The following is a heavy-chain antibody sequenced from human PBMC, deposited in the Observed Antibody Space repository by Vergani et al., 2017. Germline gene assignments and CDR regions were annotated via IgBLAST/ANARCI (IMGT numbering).Heavy chain of an antibody. CDR2: IDYMGST. J-gene: IGHJ3*02. CDR3: ARTYCGGDCYYGGSEVDAFDI. CDR1: GGSISGGGNY. D-gene: IGHD2-21*01. V-gene: IGHV4-31*03. Sequence: QVQLQESGPGLVKPSQTLSLTCTVSGGSISGGGNYWSWIPHHPGKGLEWIGYIDYMGSTYYNPSLKSRVTISVDTSKNQFSLKLSSVTAADTAVYYCARTYCGGDCYYGGSEVDAFDIWGQGTMVTVSS.